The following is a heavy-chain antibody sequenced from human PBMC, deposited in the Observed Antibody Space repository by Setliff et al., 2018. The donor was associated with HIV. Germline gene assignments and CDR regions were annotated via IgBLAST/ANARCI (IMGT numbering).Heavy chain of an antibody. CDR1: GYTFTTYG. CDR2: VIPILGIA. D-gene: IGHD1-26*01. J-gene: IGHJ3*02. CDR3: ARVGATPIDAFDI. V-gene: IGHV1-69*10. Sequence: SVKVSCKPSGYTFTTYGLSWVRQAPGQGLEWMGGVIPILGIANYAQKFQGRVTITADESTSTAYMELSSLRSEDTAVYYCARVGATPIDAFDIRGQGTMVTVSS.